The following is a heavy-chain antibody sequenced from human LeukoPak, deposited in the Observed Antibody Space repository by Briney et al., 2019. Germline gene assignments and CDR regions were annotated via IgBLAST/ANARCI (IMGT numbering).Heavy chain of an antibody. V-gene: IGHV1-24*01. J-gene: IGHJ4*02. D-gene: IGHD3-10*01. Sequence: ASVKVSCKASGYTFTSYGISWVRQAPGQGLEWMGGFDPEDGETIYAQKFQGRVTMTEDTSTDTAYMELSSLRSEDTAVYYCATADYYGSGSYSDYWGQGTLVTVSS. CDR3: ATADYYGSGSYSDY. CDR2: FDPEDGET. CDR1: GYTFTSYG.